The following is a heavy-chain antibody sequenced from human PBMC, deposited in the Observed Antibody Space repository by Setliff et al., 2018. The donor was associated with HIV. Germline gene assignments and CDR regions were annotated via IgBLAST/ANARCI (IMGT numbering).Heavy chain of an antibody. CDR2: INYRGNT. Sequence: LSLTCTVSGGSISTSRYYWGWIRQPPGKGLEWIGSINYRGNTYYNPSLTSRAAISVDTSKNQISLKLSSVTAADTAVYYCASLDGSESPYIYYYYMDVWGKGTAVTVSS. D-gene: IGHD1-1*01. CDR3: ASLDGSESPYIYYYYMDV. CDR1: GGSISTSRYY. V-gene: IGHV4-39*01. J-gene: IGHJ6*03.